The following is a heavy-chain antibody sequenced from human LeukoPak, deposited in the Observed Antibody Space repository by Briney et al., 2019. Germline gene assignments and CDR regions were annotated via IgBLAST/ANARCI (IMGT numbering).Heavy chain of an antibody. D-gene: IGHD3-22*01. CDR3: ARATNGENDSSGFYPMNWFDP. J-gene: IGHJ5*02. V-gene: IGHV4-30-2*01. CDR1: GGSISSGGYS. Sequence: SQTLSLTCAVSGGSISSGGYSWSWIRQPPGNGLEWIGYIYHSGSTYYNPSLKSRVTISVDRSKNQFSLKLSSVTAADTAVYYCARATNGENDSSGFYPMNWFDPWGQGTLVTVSS. CDR2: IYHSGST.